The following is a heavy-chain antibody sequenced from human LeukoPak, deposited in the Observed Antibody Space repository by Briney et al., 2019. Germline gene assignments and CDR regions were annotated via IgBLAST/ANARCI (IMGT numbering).Heavy chain of an antibody. CDR1: GGSISSYY. V-gene: IGHV4-59*01. Sequence: PSETLSLTCTVSGGSISSYYWSWIRQPPGKGLEWIGYIYYSGSTNYNPSLKSRVTISVDTSKNQFSLKLSSVTAADTAVYYCARGSYSSSWLTFDIWGQGTMVTVSS. CDR2: IYYSGST. CDR3: ARGSYSSSWLTFDI. J-gene: IGHJ3*02. D-gene: IGHD6-13*01.